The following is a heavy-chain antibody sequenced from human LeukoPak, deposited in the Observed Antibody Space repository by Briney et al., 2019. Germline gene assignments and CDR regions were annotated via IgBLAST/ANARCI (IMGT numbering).Heavy chain of an antibody. Sequence: GGSLRLSCAASGFTFSSYGMHWVRQAPGKGLEWVAVISYDGSNKYYADSVKGRFTISRDNSKNTLYLQMNSLRAEDTAVYYCAKDGRGYSYGYNDYWGQGTLVTVPS. J-gene: IGHJ4*02. CDR3: AKDGRGYSYGYNDY. V-gene: IGHV3-30*18. CDR1: GFTFSSYG. D-gene: IGHD5-18*01. CDR2: ISYDGSNK.